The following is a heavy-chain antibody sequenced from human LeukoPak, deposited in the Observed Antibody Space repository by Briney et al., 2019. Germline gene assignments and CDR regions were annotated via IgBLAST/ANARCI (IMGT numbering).Heavy chain of an antibody. CDR3: ASSMVRGVIITFFDY. D-gene: IGHD3-10*01. CDR2: INHSGST. J-gene: IGHJ4*02. V-gene: IGHV4-34*01. CDR1: GGSFSGYY. Sequence: PSETLSLTCAVYGGSFSGYYWSWIRQPPGKRLEWIGEINHSGSTNYNPSLKSRVTISVDTSKNQFSLKLSSVTAADTAVYYCASSMVRGVIITFFDYWGQGTLVTVSS.